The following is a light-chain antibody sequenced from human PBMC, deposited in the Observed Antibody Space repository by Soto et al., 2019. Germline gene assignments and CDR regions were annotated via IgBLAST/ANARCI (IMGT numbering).Light chain of an antibody. V-gene: IGLV2-14*01. J-gene: IGLJ2*01. Sequence: QSALTQPASVSGSPGQSITISCTGTSSDVTTYNYVSWYQQHPGKAPKLIIYDVSNRPSGVSNRFSGSKSGNTASLTISGLQADDDADYYCSSYTTSSTVVVGGGTKLTVL. CDR2: DVS. CDR3: SSYTTSSTVV. CDR1: SSDVTTYNY.